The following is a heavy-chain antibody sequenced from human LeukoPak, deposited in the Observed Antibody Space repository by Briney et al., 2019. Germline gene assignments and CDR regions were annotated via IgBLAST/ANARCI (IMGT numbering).Heavy chain of an antibody. J-gene: IGHJ4*02. CDR1: GDSVSSNSAA. CDR2: TFYRSKWHN. V-gene: IGHV6-1*01. D-gene: IGHD5-18*01. Sequence: SQTLSLTCAISGDSVSSNSAAWNWLRQSPSSGLEWLGRTFYRSKWHNDYAVSVKGRITINPDTSKNHFYLQLNSVTPEDTAVYYCVRDRSFGYGSHFDYWGQGTLVTVSS. CDR3: VRDRSFGYGSHFDY.